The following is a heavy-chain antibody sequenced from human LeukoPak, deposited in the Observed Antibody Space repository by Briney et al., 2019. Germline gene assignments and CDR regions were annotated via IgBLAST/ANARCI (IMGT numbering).Heavy chain of an antibody. V-gene: IGHV4-30-4*01. CDR3: ARDFADTDTRTADVYYTDV. D-gene: IGHD5-18*01. J-gene: IGHJ6*03. CDR1: GGSISSGDYH. Sequence: PSETLSLTCTVSGGSISSGDYHWNWIRQPPGEGLEWIGFIHDSGSTYYNPSLKSRIIISRDVSKKQFSLELSSVTAADTAVYYCARDFADTDTRTADVYYTDVWGKGTTVTVSS. CDR2: IHDSGST.